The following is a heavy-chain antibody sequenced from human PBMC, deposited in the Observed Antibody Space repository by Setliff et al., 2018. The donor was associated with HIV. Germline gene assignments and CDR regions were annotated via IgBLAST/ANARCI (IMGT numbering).Heavy chain of an antibody. CDR2: AYHSGRT. J-gene: IGHJ4*03. V-gene: IGHV4-38-2*01. D-gene: IGHD3-16*01. Sequence: SETLSLTCAVSGCSITSGYSWGWIRQSPGKGLEWIGNAYHSGRTYYNPSLKSRVAMSIDTSKNQFSLRLNSVTAADTAMYYCVHSLLGAPMVDYWGQGTMVTVSS. CDR1: GCSITSGYS. CDR3: VHSLLGAPMVDY.